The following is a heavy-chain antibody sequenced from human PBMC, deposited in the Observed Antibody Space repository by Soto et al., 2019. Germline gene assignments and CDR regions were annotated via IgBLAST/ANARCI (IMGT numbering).Heavy chain of an antibody. CDR1: GFNFKKFA. V-gene: IGHV3-23*01. Sequence: GGSLILSCVASGFNFKKFAMAWVRQAAGEGLEWVSGISCCGGSASYADSVKGRFSIARDDSKNTVSLQLNSLRVEDTAQYYCAKADGQQWLIPHLDNWGQGTLGTVSA. CDR2: ISCCGGSA. CDR3: AKADGQQWLIPHLDN. D-gene: IGHD6-19*01. J-gene: IGHJ4*02.